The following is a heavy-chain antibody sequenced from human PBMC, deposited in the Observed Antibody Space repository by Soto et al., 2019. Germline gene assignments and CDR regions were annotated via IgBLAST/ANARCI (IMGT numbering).Heavy chain of an antibody. J-gene: IGHJ3*01. D-gene: IGHD1-26*01. CDR1: GFTFSYYW. Sequence: EVQLVESGGGLVRPGGSLRLSCAASGFTFSYYWMHWVRQAPGKGLVWVSRIHSDGSSTTYADFVKGRFIISRDNARNAVDLQMNSVRVEDTAVYYYARGDRGALDLWGQGTVVTVSS. CDR2: IHSDGSST. V-gene: IGHV3-74*01. CDR3: ARGDRGALDL.